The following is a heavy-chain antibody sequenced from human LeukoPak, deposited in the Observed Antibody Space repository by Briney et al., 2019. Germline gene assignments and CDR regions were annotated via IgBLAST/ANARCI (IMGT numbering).Heavy chain of an antibody. V-gene: IGHV3-23*01. CDR1: GFTFSSYA. CDR3: AKGQGVVVAAMIDY. J-gene: IGHJ4*02. Sequence: PGGSLRPSCAASGFTFSSYAMSWVLQAPGKGLEWVSAISGSGGSTYYADSVKGRFTISRDNSKNTLYLQMNSLRAEDTAVYYCAKGQGVVVAAMIDYWGQGTLVTVSS. D-gene: IGHD2-15*01. CDR2: ISGSGGST.